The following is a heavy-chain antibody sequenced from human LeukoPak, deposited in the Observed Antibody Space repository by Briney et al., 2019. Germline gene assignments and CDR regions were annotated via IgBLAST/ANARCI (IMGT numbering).Heavy chain of an antibody. J-gene: IGHJ3*02. V-gene: IGHV3-7*01. CDR2: MNADGSTK. CDR3: ARDSGSNALDI. D-gene: IGHD6-13*01. Sequence: GGSLRLSCAASGFTFSTSCMTWVRQAPGKGLDWVANMNADGSTKNYVDSVKGRFTISRDNAQNSLFLQINSLRAEDTAVYYCARDSGSNALDIWGQGTMVTVSS. CDR1: GFTFSTSC.